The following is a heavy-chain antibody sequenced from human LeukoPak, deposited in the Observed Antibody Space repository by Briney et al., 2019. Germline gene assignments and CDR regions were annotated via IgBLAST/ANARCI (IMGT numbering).Heavy chain of an antibody. D-gene: IGHD3-22*01. V-gene: IGHV3-15*07. Sequence: GGSLRLSCATSGFTFSNAWMNWVRQAPGKGLEWVGRIRSNSDGGTIDYAVPVKGRFALSRDDSKNTLYLQMNSLQTEDTAVYYCATDFYDTTWGQGTLVTVSS. J-gene: IGHJ5*02. CDR3: ATDFYDTT. CDR1: GFTFSNAW. CDR2: IRSNSDGGTI.